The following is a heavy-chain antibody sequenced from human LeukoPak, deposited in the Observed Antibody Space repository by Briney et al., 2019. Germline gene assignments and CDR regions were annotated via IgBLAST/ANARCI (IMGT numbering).Heavy chain of an antibody. CDR2: IYHSGST. CDR1: GYSISSGYY. J-gene: IGHJ5*02. CDR3: ARLGRCSSTSCFDP. D-gene: IGHD2-2*01. Sequence: PSETLSLTCAVSGYSISSGYYWGWIRQPPGKGLEWIGSIYHSGSTYYNPSLKSRVTISVDTSKNQFSLKLSSVTAADTAVYYCARLGRCSSTSCFDPWGQGTLVTASS. V-gene: IGHV4-38-2*01.